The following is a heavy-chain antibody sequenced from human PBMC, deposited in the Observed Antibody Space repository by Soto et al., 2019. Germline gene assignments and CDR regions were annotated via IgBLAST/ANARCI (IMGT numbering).Heavy chain of an antibody. CDR1: GGSFSGYY. V-gene: IGHV4-34*01. Sequence: SETLSLTCAVYGGSFSGYYWSWIRQPPGKGLEWIGEINHSGSTNYNPSLKGRVTISVDTSKNQFSLKLSSVTAADTAVYYCARVKTILRYFDWLSPHYYGMDVWGQGTTVTVSS. D-gene: IGHD3-9*01. CDR3: ARVKTILRYFDWLSPHYYGMDV. J-gene: IGHJ6*02. CDR2: INHSGST.